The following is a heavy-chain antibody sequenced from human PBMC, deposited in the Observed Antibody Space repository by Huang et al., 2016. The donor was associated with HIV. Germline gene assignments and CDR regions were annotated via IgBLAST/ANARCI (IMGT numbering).Heavy chain of an antibody. D-gene: IGHD3-22*01. CDR3: ARDPRIESWLNFFDY. CDR1: GFSISSYW. Sequence: EVLLVESWGGLVQPGGSLRLSCAASGFSISSYWMHWVGQAPGKGLVGGSRINSDGSSTSDADSVKGRFTISRDNAKNTLDLQMHSLRAEDTAVYYCARDPRIESWLNFFDYWGQGTLVSVSS. V-gene: IGHV3-74*02. CDR2: INSDGSST. J-gene: IGHJ4*02.